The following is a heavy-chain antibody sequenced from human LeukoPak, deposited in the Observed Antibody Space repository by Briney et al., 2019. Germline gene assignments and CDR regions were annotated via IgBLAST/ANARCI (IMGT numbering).Heavy chain of an antibody. D-gene: IGHD1-1*01. Sequence: GGSLRLSCAASGFTFSSYSMNWVRQAPGRGLEWVSSIRFTGSYIYYADSVKGRFTISRDNSKNTLYLRMNSLRVEDTALYYCAKLRELVTYYYYYGLDVWGQGTTVTVSS. CDR3: AKLRELVTYYYYYGLDV. V-gene: IGHV3-21*01. CDR2: IRFTGSYI. CDR1: GFTFSSYS. J-gene: IGHJ6*02.